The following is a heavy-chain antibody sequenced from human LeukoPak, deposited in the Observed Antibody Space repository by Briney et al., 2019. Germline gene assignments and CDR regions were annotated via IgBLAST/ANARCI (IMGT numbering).Heavy chain of an antibody. CDR2: ISSSSSYI. D-gene: IGHD6-19*01. CDR1: GFTFSSYS. Sequence: GGSLRLSCAASGFTFSSYSMNWVRQAPGKGLEWVSSISSSSSYIYYADSVKGRFTISRDNAKNSLYLQMNSLRAEDTAVYYCARVRSRGIAVGSDAFDIWGQGTMVTVSS. CDR3: ARVRSRGIAVGSDAFDI. J-gene: IGHJ3*02. V-gene: IGHV3-21*01.